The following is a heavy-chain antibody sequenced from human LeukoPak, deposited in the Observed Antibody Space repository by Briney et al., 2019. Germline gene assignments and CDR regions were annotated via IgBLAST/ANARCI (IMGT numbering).Heavy chain of an antibody. D-gene: IGHD3-16*02. CDR2: IYSGGST. Sequence: GGSLRLSCAAAGFTVSSNYMTWVRQAPGKGLEWVSVIYSGGSTYYADSVKGRLTISGDNSKNTLYLQMNSLRAEDTAVYYCANRLSYNSAIDYWGQGTLVTVSS. CDR3: ANRLSYNSAIDY. J-gene: IGHJ4*02. V-gene: IGHV3-53*01. CDR1: GFTVSSNY.